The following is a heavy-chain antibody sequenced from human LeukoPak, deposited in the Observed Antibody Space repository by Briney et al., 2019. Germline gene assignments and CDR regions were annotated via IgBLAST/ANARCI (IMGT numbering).Heavy chain of an antibody. D-gene: IGHD2-2*01. V-gene: IGHV3-66*02. CDR2: IYSGGST. CDR1: GFTVSSNY. CDR3: ARGLGYCSRTSCYGAFDI. Sequence: GGSLRLSCAASGFTVSSNYMSWVRQAPGKGLEWVSVIYSGGSTYYADSVKGRFTISRDNSKNTLYLQMNSLRAEDTAVYYCARGLGYCSRTSCYGAFDIWGQGTTVTVSS. J-gene: IGHJ3*02.